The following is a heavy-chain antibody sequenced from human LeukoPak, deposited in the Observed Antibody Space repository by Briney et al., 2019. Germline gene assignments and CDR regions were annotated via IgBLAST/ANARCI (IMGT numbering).Heavy chain of an antibody. D-gene: IGHD4-17*01. CDR1: GGTFNNSA. J-gene: IGHJ5*02. V-gene: IGHV1-69*05. CDR3: ARDVHGDYGSGWFDP. Sequence: ASVKVPCKTSGGTFNNSAISWVRQAPGQGLEWLGGIMPLFGTAGYAQKFQGRVTITKDESTRTVYLELTSLTSDDTAVYYCARDVHGDYGSGWFDPWGQGTLVSVSS. CDR2: IMPLFGTA.